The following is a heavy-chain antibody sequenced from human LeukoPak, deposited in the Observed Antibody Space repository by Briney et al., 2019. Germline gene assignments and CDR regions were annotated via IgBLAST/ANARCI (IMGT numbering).Heavy chain of an antibody. Sequence: SETLSLTCAVYGGSFSGYYWSWIRQPPGKGLEWSGEINHSGSTNYNPSLKSRVTISVDTSKNQFSLKLSSVTAADTAVYYCARGYYDSSGYRQVSLDYWGQGTLVTVSS. D-gene: IGHD3-22*01. J-gene: IGHJ4*02. CDR3: ARGYYDSSGYRQVSLDY. CDR2: INHSGST. V-gene: IGHV4-34*01. CDR1: GGSFSGYY.